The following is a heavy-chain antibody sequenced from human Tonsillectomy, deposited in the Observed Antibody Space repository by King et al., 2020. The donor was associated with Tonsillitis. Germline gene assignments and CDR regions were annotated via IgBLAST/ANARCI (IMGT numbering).Heavy chain of an antibody. CDR2: INPSGGST. D-gene: IGHD3-22*01. Sequence: VQLVQSGAEVKKPGASVKLSCTASGYTFTSYYMHWVRQAPGQGLEWMGIINPSGGSTSYAQKFQGRVTMTRDTSTSTVYMELSSLRSEDTAVYYCAGDPGYYYDSSGYYYVGATFDYWGQGTLVTVSS. V-gene: IGHV1-46*03. CDR3: AGDPGYYYDSSGYYYVGATFDY. CDR1: GYTFTSYY. J-gene: IGHJ4*02.